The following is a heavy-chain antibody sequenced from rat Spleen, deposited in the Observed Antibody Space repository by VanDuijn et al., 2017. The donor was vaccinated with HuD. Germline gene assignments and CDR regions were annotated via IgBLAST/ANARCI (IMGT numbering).Heavy chain of an antibody. Sequence: QVQLKESGPGLVQPSQTLSLTCTVSGFSLTSYTVSWVRQPPGKGLEWIAAISSGGSTYYNSALKSRLSISRDTSKSQVFLKMNSLQTEDTAMYFCARSTGSSDYWGQGTLVTVSS. CDR3: ARSTGSSDY. CDR1: GFSLTSYT. J-gene: IGHJ3*01. CDR2: ISSGGST. V-gene: IGHV2-6*01. D-gene: IGHD5-1*01.